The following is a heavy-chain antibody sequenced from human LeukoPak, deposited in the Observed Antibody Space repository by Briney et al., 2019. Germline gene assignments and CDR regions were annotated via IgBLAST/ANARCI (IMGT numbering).Heavy chain of an antibody. CDR3: AKGGGNPRGDYYYYYMDV. Sequence: GGSLRLSCAASGFTFSSYAMSWVRQAPGKGLEWASAISGSGGSTYYADSVKGRFTISRDNSKNTLYLQMNSLRAEDTAVYYCAKGGGNPRGDYYYYYMDVWGKGTTVTVSS. D-gene: IGHD4-23*01. V-gene: IGHV3-23*01. CDR2: ISGSGGST. J-gene: IGHJ6*03. CDR1: GFTFSSYA.